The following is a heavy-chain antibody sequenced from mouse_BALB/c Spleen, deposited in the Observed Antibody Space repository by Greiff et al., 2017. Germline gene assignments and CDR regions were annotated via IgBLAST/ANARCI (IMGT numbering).Heavy chain of an antibody. V-gene: IGHV5-9-4*01. D-gene: IGHD1-1*01. Sequence: EVKLVESGGGLVKPGGSLKLSCAASGFTFSSYAMSWVRQSPEKRLEWVAEISSGGSYTYYPDTVTGRFTISRDNAKNTLYLEMSSLRSEDTAMYYCARGPHYYGSSYYFDYWGQGTTITVSS. CDR1: GFTFSSYA. CDR3: ARGPHYYGSSYYFDY. J-gene: IGHJ2*01. CDR2: ISSGGSYT.